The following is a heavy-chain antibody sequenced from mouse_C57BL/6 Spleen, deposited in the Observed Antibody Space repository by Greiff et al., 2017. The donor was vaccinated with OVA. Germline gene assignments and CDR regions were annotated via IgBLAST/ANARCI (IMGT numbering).Heavy chain of an antibody. CDR1: GYAFSSSW. Sequence: QVHVKQSGPELVKPGASVKISCKASGYAFSSSWMNWVKQRPGQGLEWIGRIYPGDGDTNYNGKFKGKATLTADKSSSTAYMQLSSLTSEDSAVYFCARGEDYGSSHWYFDVWGTGTTVTVSS. D-gene: IGHD1-1*01. CDR3: ARGEDYGSSHWYFDV. J-gene: IGHJ1*03. V-gene: IGHV1-82*01. CDR2: IYPGDGDT.